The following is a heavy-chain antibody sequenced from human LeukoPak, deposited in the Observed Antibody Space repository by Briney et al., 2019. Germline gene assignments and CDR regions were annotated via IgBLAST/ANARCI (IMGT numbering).Heavy chain of an antibody. CDR3: AKDMGDYGVYDYYGMDV. CDR1: GFTFSSYA. V-gene: IGHV3-23*01. J-gene: IGHJ6*02. Sequence: GGSLRLSCAASGFTFSSYAMSWVRQAPGKGLEWVSGISGSGGRRNYADSVKGRFTISRDNPKNTLYLQMNSLRAEDTAVYYCAKDMGDYGVYDYYGMDVWGQGTTATVSS. D-gene: IGHD4-17*01. CDR2: ISGSGGRR.